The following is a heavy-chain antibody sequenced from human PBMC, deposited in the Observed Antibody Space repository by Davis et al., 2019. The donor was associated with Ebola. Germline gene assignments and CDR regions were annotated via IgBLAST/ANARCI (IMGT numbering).Heavy chain of an antibody. Sequence: ASVKVSCKASGYTFTSYGISWVRQAPGQGLEWMGWIRAYNGNTNYAQKLQGRVTMTTDTSTSTAYMELSSLRSEDTAVYYCARAPYCTGGVCYTGPDYWGQGTLVTVSS. CDR2: IRAYNGNT. J-gene: IGHJ4*02. D-gene: IGHD2-8*02. CDR1: GYTFTSYG. CDR3: ARAPYCTGGVCYTGPDY. V-gene: IGHV1-18*01.